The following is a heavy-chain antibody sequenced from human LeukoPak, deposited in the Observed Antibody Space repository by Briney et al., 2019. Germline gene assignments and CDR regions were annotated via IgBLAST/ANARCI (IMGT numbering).Heavy chain of an antibody. J-gene: IGHJ4*02. CDR2: INRNGGST. D-gene: IGHD1-14*01. V-gene: IGHV3-20*04. Sequence: GGSLRLSCAASGFTFDDYGMSWVRQAPGKGLEWVSGINRNGGSTGYADSVKGRFTISRDNAKNSLYLQMNSLRAEDTALYYCARDSGKGYFHISFNYWGQGTLVTVSS. CDR1: GFTFDDYG. CDR3: ARDSGKGYFHISFNY.